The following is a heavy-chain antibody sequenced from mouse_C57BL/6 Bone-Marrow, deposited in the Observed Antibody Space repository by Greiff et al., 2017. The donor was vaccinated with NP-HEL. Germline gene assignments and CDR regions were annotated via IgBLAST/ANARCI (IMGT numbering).Heavy chain of an antibody. J-gene: IGHJ1*03. V-gene: IGHV1-63*01. CDR2: IYPGGGYS. CDR3: ARGIYYYGNWYFDV. D-gene: IGHD1-1*01. Sequence: QVQLQQSGAELVRPGTSVKMSCKASGFTFTNYWLGWVQQRPGPGLEWIVYIYPGGGYSNSTEKFKGKATLTADTSSSTAYMQFSSLTSEDTAIYYCARGIYYYGNWYFDVWGTGTTVTVSS. CDR1: GFTFTNYW.